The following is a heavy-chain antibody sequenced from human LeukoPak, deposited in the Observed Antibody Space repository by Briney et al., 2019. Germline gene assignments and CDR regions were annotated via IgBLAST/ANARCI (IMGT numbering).Heavy chain of an antibody. CDR2: ISYDGSNK. V-gene: IGHV3-30-3*01. Sequence: GGSLRLSCAASGFTFSSYAMHWVRQAPGKGLEWVAVISYDGSNKYYADSVKGRFTISRDNSKNTLYLQMNSLRPEDTAIYYCAKDRYYEIRGWFDPWGQGTLVTVSS. D-gene: IGHD3-9*01. J-gene: IGHJ5*02. CDR3: AKDRYYEIRGWFDP. CDR1: GFTFSSYA.